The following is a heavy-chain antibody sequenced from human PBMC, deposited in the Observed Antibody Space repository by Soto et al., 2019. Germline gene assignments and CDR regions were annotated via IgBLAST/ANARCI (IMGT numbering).Heavy chain of an antibody. CDR3: ARDRNSSWFDY. J-gene: IGHJ4*02. CDR2: IWYDGSNK. D-gene: IGHD6-13*01. CDR1: GFTFSSYG. Sequence: GGSLRLSCAASGFTFSSYGMHWVRQAPGKGLEWVAVIWYDGSNKYYADSVKGRFTISRDNSKNTLYLQMNSLRAEDTAVYYCARDRNSSWFDYWGQGTLVTVSS. V-gene: IGHV3-33*08.